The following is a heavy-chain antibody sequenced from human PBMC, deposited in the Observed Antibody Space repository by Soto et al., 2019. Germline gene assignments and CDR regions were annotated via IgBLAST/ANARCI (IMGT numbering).Heavy chain of an antibody. J-gene: IGHJ4*01. CDR2: IIPILGIA. CDR1: GGTFSSYT. V-gene: IGHV1-69*02. CDR3: ARAIRTDYYDSSGYPAPFDY. Sequence: GASVKVSCKASGGTFSSYTISWVRQAPGQGLEWMGRIIPILGIANYAQKFQGRVTITADKSTSTAYMELSSLRSEDTAVYYCARAIRTDYYDSSGYPAPFDYWGQGTLVTVSS. D-gene: IGHD3-22*01.